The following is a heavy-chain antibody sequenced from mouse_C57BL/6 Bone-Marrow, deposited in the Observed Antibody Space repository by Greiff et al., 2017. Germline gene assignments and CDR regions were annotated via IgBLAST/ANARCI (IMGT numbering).Heavy chain of an antibody. J-gene: IGHJ4*01. V-gene: IGHV14-3*01. D-gene: IGHD1-1*01. CDR1: GFNIKNTY. CDR2: IDPANGTT. CDR3: ARLYYGRNYAMDY. Sequence: VQLQQSVAELVRPGASVKLSCTASGFNIKNTYMHWVKQRPEQGLEWIGRIDPANGTTKYAPKFQGKATITADTSSNTAYLQLSSLTSEYTAIYYCARLYYGRNYAMDYWGQGTSVTVSS.